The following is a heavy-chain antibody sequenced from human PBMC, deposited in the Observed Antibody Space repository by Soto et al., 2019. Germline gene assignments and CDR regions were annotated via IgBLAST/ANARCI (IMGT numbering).Heavy chain of an antibody. CDR1: GFTFTRYS. CDR2: ISSTTNYI. V-gene: IGHV3-21*06. CDR3: ARESEDLTSNFDY. Sequence: GCLVVSCSASGFTFTRYSMNWVRQAPGKGLEWVSSISSTTNYIYYGDSMKVRFTISRDNAKNSLYLEMNSLRAEDTAVYYCARESEDLTSNFDYWGQGTLVTVSA. J-gene: IGHJ4*02.